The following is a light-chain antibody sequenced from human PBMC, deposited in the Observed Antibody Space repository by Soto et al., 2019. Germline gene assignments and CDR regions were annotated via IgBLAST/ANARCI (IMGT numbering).Light chain of an antibody. CDR2: DGS. CDR1: QSIDRW. V-gene: IGKV1-5*01. Sequence: IQVKQSPSTLSAYVGDRVTLTCRASQSIDRWLAWYQQKPGKAPKLVIYDGSTLESGVPSRFSVSGSGTEFTLTITSLQPDDFATYCCQEYSSYSWRSGHLTKVDI. CDR3: QEYSSYSWR. J-gene: IGKJ1*01.